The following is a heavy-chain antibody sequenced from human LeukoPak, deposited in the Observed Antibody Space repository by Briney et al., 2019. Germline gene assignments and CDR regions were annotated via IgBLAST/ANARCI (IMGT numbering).Heavy chain of an antibody. V-gene: IGHV3-48*01. D-gene: IGHD3-22*01. CDR3: ARDLGQYYDTSDNWFDP. CDR1: GFTFSSYS. CDR2: ISSRSRTI. Sequence: GGSLRLSCAASGFTFSSYSMNWVRQAPGKGLEWVSYISSRSRTIYYADSVKGRFTISRDNAKNSLYLQINSLRAEDTAVYFCARDLGQYYDTSDNWFDPWGQGTLVTVSS. J-gene: IGHJ5*02.